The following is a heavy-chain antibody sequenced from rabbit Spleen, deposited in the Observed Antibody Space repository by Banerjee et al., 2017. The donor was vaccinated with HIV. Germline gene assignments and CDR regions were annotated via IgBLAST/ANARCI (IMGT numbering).Heavy chain of an antibody. V-gene: IGHV1S45*01. CDR2: IYVGRGST. J-gene: IGHJ6*01. CDR3: ARDTGSSFSSYGMDL. Sequence: QEQLEESAGGLVQPGGSLKLSCKASGFTLSSYYMNWVRQAPGKGLEWIGCIYVGRGSTHYANWAKGRVTMYKTSSTTVTLQMTSLTAADTATYFCARDTGSSFSSYGMDLWGPGSLVTVS. CDR1: GFTLSSYYM. D-gene: IGHD8-1*01.